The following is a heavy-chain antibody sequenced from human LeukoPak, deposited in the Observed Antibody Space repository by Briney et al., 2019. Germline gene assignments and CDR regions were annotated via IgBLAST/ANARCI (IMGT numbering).Heavy chain of an antibody. CDR1: GFTFSSFS. CDR3: ASAVVTPGLDY. Sequence: TGGSLRLSCAASGFTFSSFSMNWVRQAPGKGLEWVSYISSSGSTIYYADSVKGRFTISRDNAKNSLYLQMNSLRAEDTAVYYCASAVVTPGLDYWGQGTLVTVSS. D-gene: IGHD4-23*01. V-gene: IGHV3-48*04. J-gene: IGHJ4*02. CDR2: ISSSGSTI.